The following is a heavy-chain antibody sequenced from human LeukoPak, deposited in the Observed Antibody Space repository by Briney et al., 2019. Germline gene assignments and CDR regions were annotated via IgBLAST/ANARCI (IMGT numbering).Heavy chain of an antibody. D-gene: IGHD2-15*01. CDR1: GGTFSSYA. J-gene: IGHJ5*02. Sequence: ASVKVSCKASGGTFSSYAISWVRQAPGQGLEWMGGIIPIFGTANYAQKFQGRVTITADESTSTAYMELSSLRSEDTAVYYCARGALVAASLDNWFDPWGQGTRVTVSP. CDR3: ARGALVAASLDNWFDP. CDR2: IIPIFGTA. V-gene: IGHV1-69*13.